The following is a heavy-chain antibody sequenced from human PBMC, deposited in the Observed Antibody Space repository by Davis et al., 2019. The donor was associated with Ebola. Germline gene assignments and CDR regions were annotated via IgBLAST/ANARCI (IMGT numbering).Heavy chain of an antibody. V-gene: IGHV1-46*01. J-gene: IGHJ5*02. CDR2: INPSGGST. CDR1: GYTFTSYY. D-gene: IGHD6-19*01. Sequence: ASVKVSCKASGYTFTSYYMHWVRQAPGQGLEWMGIINPSGGSTSYAQKFQGRVTMTRDTSTSTVYMELSSLRSEDTAVYYCARDSRQWLKRRTNWFDPWGQGTLVTVSS. CDR3: ARDSRQWLKRRTNWFDP.